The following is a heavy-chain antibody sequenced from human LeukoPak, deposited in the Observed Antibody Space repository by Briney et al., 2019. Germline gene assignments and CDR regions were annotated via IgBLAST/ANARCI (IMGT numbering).Heavy chain of an antibody. D-gene: IGHD4-17*01. V-gene: IGHV4-59*01. Sequence: SEALSLTCTVSGGSISSYYWSWIRQPPGKGLEWIGYIYYSGSTNYNPSLKSRVTISVDTSKNQFSLKLSSVTAADTAVYYCARLSTVTTSFDYWGQGTLVTVSS. CDR1: GGSISSYY. CDR2: IYYSGST. CDR3: ARLSTVTTSFDY. J-gene: IGHJ4*02.